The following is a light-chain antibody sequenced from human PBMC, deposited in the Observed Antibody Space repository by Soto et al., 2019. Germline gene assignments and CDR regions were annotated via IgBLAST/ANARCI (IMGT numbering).Light chain of an antibody. J-gene: IGKJ1*01. CDR2: DAS. Sequence: DIQMTQSPSSLSASVGDRVTITCQASQDIDKFLSWYQQKPGKAPKLLISDASNFETGVPSRFSGSGFGTDFTFTISSLQPEDIATYYCQQYEDLPWTFGQGTKVDIK. CDR3: QQYEDLPWT. CDR1: QDIDKF. V-gene: IGKV1-33*01.